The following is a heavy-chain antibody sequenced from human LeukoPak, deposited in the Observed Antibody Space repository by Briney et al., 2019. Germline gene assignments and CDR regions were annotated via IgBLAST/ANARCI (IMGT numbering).Heavy chain of an antibody. V-gene: IGHV3-21*04. D-gene: IGHD2-2*01. CDR1: GFTFSSYS. Sequence: GGSLRLSCAASGFTFSSYSMNWVRQAPGKGLEWVSSISSSSSYIYYTDSVKGRFTISRDNAKNSLYLQMNSLRAEDTALHYCAKDNIDIVVVPAAFFDYWGQGTLVTVSS. CDR3: AKDNIDIVVVPAAFFDY. CDR2: ISSSSSYI. J-gene: IGHJ4*02.